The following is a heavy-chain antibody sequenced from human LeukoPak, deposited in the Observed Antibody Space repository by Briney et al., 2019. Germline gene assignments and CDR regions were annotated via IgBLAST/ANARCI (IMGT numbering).Heavy chain of an antibody. CDR2: ISGSGGST. V-gene: IGHV3-23*01. CDR1: GFTFSSYG. Sequence: GGSLRLSCAASGFTFSSYGMSWVRQAPGKGLEWVSAISGSGGSTYYADSVKGRFTISRDNSKNTLYLQMNSLRAEDTAVCYCAKKGGPYCSGGSCYSDAFDIWGQGTMVTVSS. J-gene: IGHJ3*02. D-gene: IGHD2-15*01. CDR3: AKKGGPYCSGGSCYSDAFDI.